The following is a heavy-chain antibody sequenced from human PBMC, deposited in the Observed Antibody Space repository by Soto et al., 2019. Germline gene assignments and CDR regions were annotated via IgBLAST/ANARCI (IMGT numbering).Heavy chain of an antibody. CDR2: IFYNGNT. V-gene: IGHV4-39*01. CDR1: GGSIDSSTYY. J-gene: IGHJ5*02. D-gene: IGHD3-22*01. CDR3: ARHITGDYYSWFDP. Sequence: QLQLQESGPGLVKPSETLSLTCTVSGGSIDSSTYYWGWIRQPPGKGLEWIGSIFYNGNTIYNPPRKSQITIPLNTSNNQYSKTLSSVTAPGTDVYYCARHITGDYYSWFDPGGQGTLVTVSS.